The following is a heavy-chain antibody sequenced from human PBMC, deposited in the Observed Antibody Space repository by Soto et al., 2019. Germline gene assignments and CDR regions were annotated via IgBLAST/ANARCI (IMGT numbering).Heavy chain of an antibody. J-gene: IGHJ4*02. CDR2: IYYSGST. V-gene: IGHV4-39*01. D-gene: IGHD6-13*01. CDR1: GGSISSSSYY. CDR3: ARRQSSSWYGL. Sequence: QLQLQESGPGLVKPSETLSLTCTVSGGSISSSSYYWGWIRQPPGKGLEWIGSIYYSGSTYYNPSLQXGXPXSXXTSKNQFSLKLSSVSAADTAVYYCARRQSSSWYGLWGQGTLVTVSS.